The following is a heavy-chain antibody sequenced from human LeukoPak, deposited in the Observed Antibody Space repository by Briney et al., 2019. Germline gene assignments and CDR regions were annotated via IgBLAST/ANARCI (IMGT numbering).Heavy chain of an antibody. D-gene: IGHD3-22*01. Sequence: PGGSLRLSCAASGFTFSSYSMNWVRQPPGKGLEWIGEINHSGSTNYNPSLKSRVTISVDTSKNQFSLKLSSVTAADTAVYYCARGQDSSGSNFDYWGQGTLVTVSS. V-gene: IGHV4-34*01. CDR1: GFTFSSYS. CDR3: ARGQDSSGSNFDY. J-gene: IGHJ4*02. CDR2: INHSGST.